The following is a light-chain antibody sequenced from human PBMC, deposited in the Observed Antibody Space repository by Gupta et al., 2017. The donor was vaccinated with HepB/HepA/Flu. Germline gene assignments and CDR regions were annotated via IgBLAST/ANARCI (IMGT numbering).Light chain of an antibody. Sequence: SFELTQPLSVSVALGQTARITCGGANIASKNVHWYQQKPGQAPVVVIYRDQNRPSGIPERFSGSNSGNTATLTISRAQAGDEAAYYCQVWDTGTVIFGGGTKLTVL. V-gene: IGLV3-9*01. CDR3: QVWDTGTVI. CDR1: NIASKN. CDR2: RDQ. J-gene: IGLJ2*01.